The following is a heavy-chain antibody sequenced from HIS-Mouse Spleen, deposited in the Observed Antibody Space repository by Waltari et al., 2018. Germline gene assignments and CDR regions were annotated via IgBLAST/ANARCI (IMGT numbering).Heavy chain of an antibody. CDR3: ARRLLTGDAFDI. J-gene: IGHJ3*02. CDR1: GFTFRGYS. V-gene: IGHV3-21*01. CDR2: ISSSSSYI. D-gene: IGHD7-27*01. Sequence: EVQLVQSGGGLVKPGGSLRLSCAASGFTFRGYSMNWVRQAPGKGLEWVSSISSSSSYIYYADSVKGRFTISRDNAKNSLYLQMNSLRAEDTAVYYCARRLLTGDAFDIWGQGTMVTVSS.